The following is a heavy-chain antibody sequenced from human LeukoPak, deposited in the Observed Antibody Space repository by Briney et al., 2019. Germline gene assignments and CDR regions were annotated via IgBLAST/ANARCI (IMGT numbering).Heavy chain of an antibody. J-gene: IGHJ4*02. Sequence: PSETLSLTCTVSRGSVRSYYWSWIRQPPGKGLEWIGYIYFSGNTEYNPSLKSRVTISEDTSKNQVSLKLTSVTAADTGVYYCATVYCSRGSCYPDYWGQGTLVTVSS. V-gene: IGHV4-59*02. CDR3: ATVYCSRGSCYPDY. D-gene: IGHD2-15*01. CDR1: RGSVRSYY. CDR2: IYFSGNT.